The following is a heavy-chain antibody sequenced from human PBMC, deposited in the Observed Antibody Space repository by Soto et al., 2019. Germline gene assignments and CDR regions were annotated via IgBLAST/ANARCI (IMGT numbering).Heavy chain of an antibody. Sequence: PGGSLRLSCAASGFTFSSYSMNWVRQAPGKGLEWVSSISSSSSYIYYADSVKGRFTISRDNAKNSLYLQMNSLRAEDTAVYYCARATYYHGSGSSTLDYWGQGTLVTVSS. V-gene: IGHV3-21*01. J-gene: IGHJ4*02. D-gene: IGHD3-10*01. CDR3: ARATYYHGSGSSTLDY. CDR1: GFTFSSYS. CDR2: ISSSSSYI.